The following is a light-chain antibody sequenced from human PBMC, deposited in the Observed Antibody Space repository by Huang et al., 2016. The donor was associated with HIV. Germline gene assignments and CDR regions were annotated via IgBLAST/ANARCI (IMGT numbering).Light chain of an antibody. CDR1: QSVSTSY. Sequence: EIVLTQSPGTLSLSPGERATLSCRASQSVSTSYLAWYQQSPGQAPRLLIYGASSRATGIPDRFSGSGSGTDFTLTITRLEPEDFAVYYCQQFGMSPWTFGQGTKVDMK. CDR2: GAS. J-gene: IGKJ1*01. V-gene: IGKV3-20*01. CDR3: QQFGMSPWT.